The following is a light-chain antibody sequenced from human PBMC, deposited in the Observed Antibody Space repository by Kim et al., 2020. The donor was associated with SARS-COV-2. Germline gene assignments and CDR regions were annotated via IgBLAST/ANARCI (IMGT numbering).Light chain of an antibody. Sequence: PGGTLTITCASSTGAVTNNYYPNWFQQKPGQAPAALIDSTSNKHSGTPARFSGSLLGGKAALTLSGVQPEDEAEYYCLLYYGGAYVFGAGTKVTVL. J-gene: IGLJ1*01. CDR1: TGAVTNNYY. V-gene: IGLV7-43*01. CDR2: STS. CDR3: LLYYGGAYV.